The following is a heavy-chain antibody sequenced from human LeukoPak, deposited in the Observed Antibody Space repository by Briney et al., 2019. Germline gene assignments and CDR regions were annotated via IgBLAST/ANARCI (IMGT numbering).Heavy chain of an antibody. V-gene: IGHV3-33*06. CDR1: GFTFSSYG. CDR2: IWYDGSNK. J-gene: IGHJ4*02. Sequence: GGSLRLSCAASGFTFSSYGMHWVRQAPGKGLEWVAVIWYDGSNKYYADSVKGRFTISRDNSKNTLYLQMNSLRAEDTAVYYCAKVQYSSSWPDYWGQGTLVTVSS. D-gene: IGHD6-13*01. CDR3: AKVQYSSSWPDY.